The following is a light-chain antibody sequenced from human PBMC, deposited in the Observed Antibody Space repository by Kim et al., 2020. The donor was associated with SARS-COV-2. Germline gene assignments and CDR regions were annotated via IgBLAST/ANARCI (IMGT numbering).Light chain of an antibody. CDR1: SLGRNS. J-gene: IGLJ3*02. V-gene: IGLV3-19*01. Sequence: LVQTVRNTCQGDSLGRNSASWSQQMPGQAPILVTYGKNPRASGIPDRFSGSSSGDTASLTITGAQAEDEADYYCNSRDSSGNYLVFGGGTQLTVL. CDR2: GKN. CDR3: NSRDSSGNYLV.